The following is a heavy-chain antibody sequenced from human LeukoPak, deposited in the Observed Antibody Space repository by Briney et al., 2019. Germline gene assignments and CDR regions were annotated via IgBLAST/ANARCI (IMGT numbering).Heavy chain of an antibody. CDR1: GFTFSSYS. Sequence: PGGSLRLSCAASGFTFSSYSMNWVRQAPGKGLEWVSSISSSSSYIYYADSVKGRFTISRDNAKNPLYLQMNSLRAEDTAVYYCARASGGNSYLDVYYFDYWGQGTLVTVSS. V-gene: IGHV3-21*04. CDR3: ARASGGNSYLDVYYFDY. D-gene: IGHD4-23*01. J-gene: IGHJ4*02. CDR2: ISSSSSYI.